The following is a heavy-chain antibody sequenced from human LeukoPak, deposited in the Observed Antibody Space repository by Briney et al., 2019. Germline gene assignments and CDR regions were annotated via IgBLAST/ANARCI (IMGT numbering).Heavy chain of an antibody. CDR2: IIPIFGTA. J-gene: IGHJ3*02. CDR3: ARPAVAGTGAFDI. V-gene: IGHV1-69*06. Sequence: SVKVSCKASGYTFTSYYMHWVRQAPGQGLEWMGGIIPIFGTANYAQKFQGRVTITADKSTSTAYMELSSLRSEDTAVYYCARPAVAGTGAFDIWGQGTMVTVSS. CDR1: GYTFTSYY. D-gene: IGHD6-19*01.